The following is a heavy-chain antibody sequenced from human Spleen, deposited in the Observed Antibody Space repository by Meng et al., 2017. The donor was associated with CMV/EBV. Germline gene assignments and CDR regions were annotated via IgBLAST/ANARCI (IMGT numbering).Heavy chain of an antibody. Sequence: QVQLVQSGAEVKKPGASVKVSGKASGYTFTSYAMHWVRQAPGQRLEWMGWINAGNGNTKYSQKFQGRVTITRDTSASTAYMELSSLRSEDTAVYYCARGVVCSSTSCYGAFDIWGQGTMVTVSS. J-gene: IGHJ3*02. D-gene: IGHD2-2*01. V-gene: IGHV1-3*01. CDR2: INAGNGNT. CDR3: ARGVVCSSTSCYGAFDI. CDR1: GYTFTSYA.